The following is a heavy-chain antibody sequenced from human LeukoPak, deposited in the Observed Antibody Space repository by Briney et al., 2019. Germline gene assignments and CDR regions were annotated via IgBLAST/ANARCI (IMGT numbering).Heavy chain of an antibody. D-gene: IGHD3-22*01. CDR3: AIDYCDSSGYPY. CDR1: GGSINNYY. Sequence: SETLSLTCSVSGGSINNYYWSWIRQPAGKGLEWIGRICTSGSTNYNPSLKSRVTMSLDTSKSQFSLKLSSVTAADTAVYYCAIDYCDSSGYPYWGQGTLVTVSS. V-gene: IGHV4-4*07. CDR2: ICTSGST. J-gene: IGHJ4*02.